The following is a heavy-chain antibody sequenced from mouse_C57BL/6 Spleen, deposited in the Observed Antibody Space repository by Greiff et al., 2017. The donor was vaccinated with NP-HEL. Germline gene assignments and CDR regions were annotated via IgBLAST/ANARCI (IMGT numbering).Heavy chain of an antibody. D-gene: IGHD4-1*01. CDR1: GYSFTGYY. V-gene: IGHV1-42*01. J-gene: IGHJ2*01. CDR2: LNPSTGGT. Sequence: EVQLHQSGPELVKPGASVKISCKASGYSFTGYYMNWVKQSPEKSLEWIGELNPSTGGTTYIQKFKAKATLTVDKSSSTAYMQLKSLTSEDSAVYYCARRRNWDGDDYWGQGTTLTVSS. CDR3: ARRRNWDGDDY.